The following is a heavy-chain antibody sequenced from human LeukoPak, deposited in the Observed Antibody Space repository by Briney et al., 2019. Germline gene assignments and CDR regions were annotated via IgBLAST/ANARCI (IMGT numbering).Heavy chain of an antibody. Sequence: GGSLRLSCAASGFTFSSYSMNWVRQAPGKGLEWVSSISSSSSYMYYADSVKGRFTISRDNAKNSLYLQMNSLRAEDTAVYYCAREGVGATAFDYWGQGTLVTVSS. J-gene: IGHJ4*02. CDR3: AREGVGATAFDY. CDR2: ISSSSSYM. CDR1: GFTFSSYS. D-gene: IGHD1-26*01. V-gene: IGHV3-21*01.